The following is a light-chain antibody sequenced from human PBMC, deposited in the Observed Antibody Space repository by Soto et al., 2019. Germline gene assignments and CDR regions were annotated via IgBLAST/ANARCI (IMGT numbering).Light chain of an antibody. CDR3: AAWDDSLNGPV. J-gene: IGLJ3*02. CDR1: SSNIGSHS. V-gene: IGLV1-44*01. Sequence: QSVLTQPPSASGTPGQTVTISCYGSSSNIGSHSVNWYQQLPGTAPKLIIYKNNQRPSGVPDRFSDSKSGTSASLAISGLQSDDEADYYCAAWDDSLNGPVFGGGTKRTVL. CDR2: KNN.